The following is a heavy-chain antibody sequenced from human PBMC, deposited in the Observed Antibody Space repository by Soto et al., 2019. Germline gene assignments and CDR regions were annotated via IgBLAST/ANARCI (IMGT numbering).Heavy chain of an antibody. J-gene: IGHJ5*02. CDR2: IYYNGNT. CDR1: GGSISSGDYY. CDR3: ARSSLERNWGWFGP. D-gene: IGHD7-27*01. V-gene: IGHV4-30-4*01. Sequence: SETLSLTCTVSGGSISSGDYYWNWIRQPPGKGLEWIGFIYYNGNTYYNPSLKSRITISLDTSKDQFSLKLTSVTAADTAVYYCARSSLERNWGWFGPWGQGILVTVSS.